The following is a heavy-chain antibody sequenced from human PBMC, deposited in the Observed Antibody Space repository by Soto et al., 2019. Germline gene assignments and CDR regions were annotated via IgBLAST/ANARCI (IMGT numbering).Heavy chain of an antibody. J-gene: IGHJ4*02. CDR1: GGSISSYY. Sequence: SETLSLTSTVSGGSISSYYWSWIRQPPGKGLEWIGYIYYSGSTNYNPSLKSRVTISVDTSKNQFSLKLSSVTAADTAVYYCARERITMVGGDTGYFDYWGPGTLVTVSS. V-gene: IGHV4-59*01. CDR3: ARERITMVGGDTGYFDY. D-gene: IGHD3-10*01. CDR2: IYYSGST.